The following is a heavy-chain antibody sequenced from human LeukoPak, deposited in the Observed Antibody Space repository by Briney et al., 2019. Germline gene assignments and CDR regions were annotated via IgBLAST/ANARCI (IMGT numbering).Heavy chain of an antibody. V-gene: IGHV1-58*02. CDR3: AWIPYDYVWGSYSTLGG. CDR2: IVVGSGNT. D-gene: IGHD3-16*01. CDR1: GFTFTSSA. Sequence: SVKVSCKASGFTFTSSAMQWVRQARGQRLEWIGWIVVGSGNTNYAQKFQERVTITRDMSTSTAYMELSSLRSEDTAVYYRAWIPYDYVWGSYSTLGGWGQGTLVTVSS. J-gene: IGHJ4*02.